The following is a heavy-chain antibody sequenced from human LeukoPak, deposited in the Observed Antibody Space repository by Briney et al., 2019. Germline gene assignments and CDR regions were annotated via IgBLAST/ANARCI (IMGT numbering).Heavy chain of an antibody. D-gene: IGHD5-12*01. V-gene: IGHV1-69*01. CDR2: IIPIFGTA. Sequence: SVNVSFKASGGTFSSYAISWVRQAPGQGLEWMGGIIPIFGTANYAQKFQGRVTITADESASTAYMELSSLRSEDTAVYYCARDDSGYDASYYFDYWGQGTLVTVSS. CDR3: ARDDSGYDASYYFDY. CDR1: GGTFSSYA. J-gene: IGHJ4*02.